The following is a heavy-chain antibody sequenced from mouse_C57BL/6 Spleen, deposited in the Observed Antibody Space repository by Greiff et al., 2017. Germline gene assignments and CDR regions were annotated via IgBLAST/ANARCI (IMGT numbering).Heavy chain of an antibody. CDR3: ARRETYYAMDY. CDR2: IHPSDSAT. V-gene: IGHV1-74*01. J-gene: IGHJ4*01. CDR1: GYTFTSYW. Sequence: QVQLQQPGAELVKPGASVKVSCKASGYTFTSYWMHWVKQRPGQGLEWIGRIHPSDSATNYNQKFKGKATLTVDKSSSTAYMQLSSLTSEDSAVYYCARRETYYAMDYWGQGTSVTVSS.